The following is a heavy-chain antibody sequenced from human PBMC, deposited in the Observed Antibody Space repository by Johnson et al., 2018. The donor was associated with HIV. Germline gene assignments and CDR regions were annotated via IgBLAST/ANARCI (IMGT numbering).Heavy chain of an antibody. CDR3: AKATTGSDAFDI. CDR1: GFTFSSYA. CDR2: IRYDGSNK. V-gene: IGHV3-30*02. J-gene: IGHJ3*02. Sequence: QVQLVESGGGLVLPGGSLRLSCTASGFTFSSYAMHWVRQAPGKGLEWVAFIRYDGSNKYYADSVKGRFTISRDNSKNTLYLQMNSLRAEDTAVYYCAKATTGSDAFDIWGQGTMVTVSS. D-gene: IGHD1-1*01.